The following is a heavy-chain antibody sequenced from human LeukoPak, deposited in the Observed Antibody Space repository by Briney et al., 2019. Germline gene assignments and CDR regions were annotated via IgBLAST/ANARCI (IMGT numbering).Heavy chain of an antibody. CDR3: TRPYSGSYWVSGAFDI. V-gene: IGHV5-51*01. CDR1: GYSFTSYW. CDR2: IYPGDSDT. D-gene: IGHD1-26*01. Sequence: GESLKISCKGSGYSFTSYWIGWVRQMPGKGLEWRGIIYPGDSDTRYSPSSQGQLPISADKSTSTAYLQWSSLKASDTAMYYCTRPYSGSYWVSGAFDIWGQGTMVTVSS. J-gene: IGHJ3*02.